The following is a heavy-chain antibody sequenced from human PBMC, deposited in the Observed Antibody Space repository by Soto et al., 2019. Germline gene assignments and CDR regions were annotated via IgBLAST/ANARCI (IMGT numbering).Heavy chain of an antibody. CDR2: ISYDGSNK. J-gene: IGHJ5*02. CDR3: ARDREGQQLDRSDWFDP. CDR1: GFTFSSYA. V-gene: IGHV3-30-3*01. Sequence: QVQLVESGGGVVQPGRSLRLSCAASGFTFSSYAMHWVRQAPGKGLEWVAVISYDGSNKYYADSVKGRFTISRDNSMNTLYLQMNSLRAEDTAVYYCARDREGQQLDRSDWFDPWGQGTLVTVSS. D-gene: IGHD6-13*01.